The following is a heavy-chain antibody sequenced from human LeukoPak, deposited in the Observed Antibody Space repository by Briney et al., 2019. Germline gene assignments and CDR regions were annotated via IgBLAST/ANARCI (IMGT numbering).Heavy chain of an antibody. CDR1: GGSISSSSYY. CDR2: IYYSGST. Sequence: SETLSLTCTVSGGSISSSSYYWGWIRQPPGKGLEWIGSIYYSGSTYYNPSLKSRVTISVDTSKNQFSLKLSSVTAADTAVYYCARVGGYSGYEVDYWGQGTLVTVSS. CDR3: ARVGGYSGYEVDY. D-gene: IGHD5-12*01. V-gene: IGHV4-39*07. J-gene: IGHJ4*02.